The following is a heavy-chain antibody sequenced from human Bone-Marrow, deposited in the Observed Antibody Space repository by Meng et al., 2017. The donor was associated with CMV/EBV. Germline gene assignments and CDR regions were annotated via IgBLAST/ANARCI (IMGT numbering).Heavy chain of an antibody. CDR1: GFTFSGYG. CDR3: VRGVYSSPNYYGMDV. D-gene: IGHD3-22*01. CDR2: ITSGSSYR. V-gene: IGHV3-21*01. Sequence: GESLKISCAASGFTFSGYGMNWVRQAPGKGLEWVSSITSGSSYRCYADSVKGRFTISRDNAKNSLFLQMNSLRAEDTAVYYCVRGVYSSPNYYGMDVWGQGTTVTVSS. J-gene: IGHJ6*02.